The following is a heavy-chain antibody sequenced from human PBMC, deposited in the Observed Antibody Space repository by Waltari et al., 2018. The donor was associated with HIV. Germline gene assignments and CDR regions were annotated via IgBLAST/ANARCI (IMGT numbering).Heavy chain of an antibody. CDR1: GFASSSYS. V-gene: IGHV3-48*01. Sequence: EVQLVESGGDLVQHGGSLRLSCAASGFASSSYSMNWVRQVPGKGLEWVSYISSSRSTTYYANSLKGRFTISRDNAKNSLYLQMNSLRAEDTAVYYCARDINPYYYYDMDVWGQGTTVTVSS. CDR3: ARDINPYYYYDMDV. J-gene: IGHJ6*02. CDR2: ISSSRSTT.